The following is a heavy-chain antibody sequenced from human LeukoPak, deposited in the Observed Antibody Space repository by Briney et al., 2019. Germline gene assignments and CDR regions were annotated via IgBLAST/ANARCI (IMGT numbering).Heavy chain of an antibody. J-gene: IGHJ4*02. V-gene: IGHV4-59*12. CDR2: IYYSGNN. CDR3: AGSISGSERSIDY. D-gene: IGHD5-12*01. Sequence: SSETLCLTCTVTGGSISSYYWSWIRQPPGKGLEWIGHIYYSGNNNYNPSLKSRVTISIDTSKNHFSLKLSSVTAADTAVYYCAGSISGSERSIDYWGQGTLVTVSS. CDR1: GGSISSYY.